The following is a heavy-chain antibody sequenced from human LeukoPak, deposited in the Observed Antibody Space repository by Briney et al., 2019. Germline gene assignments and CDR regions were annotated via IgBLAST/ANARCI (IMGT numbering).Heavy chain of an antibody. Sequence: SETLSLTCAVYGGSFSGYYWSWIRQPPGKGLEWIGEINHSGSTNYNPSLKSRVTISVDTSKNQFSLKLSSVTAADAAVYYCARGNYYDSSGYDYWGQGTLVTVSS. CDR2: INHSGST. V-gene: IGHV4-34*01. CDR3: ARGNYYDSSGYDY. J-gene: IGHJ4*02. D-gene: IGHD3-22*01. CDR1: GGSFSGYY.